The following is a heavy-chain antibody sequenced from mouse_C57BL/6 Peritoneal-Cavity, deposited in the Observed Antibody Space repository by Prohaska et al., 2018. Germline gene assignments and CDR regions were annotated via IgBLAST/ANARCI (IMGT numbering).Heavy chain of an antibody. D-gene: IGHD2-4*01. CDR2: IYPGDGDT. CDR1: GYAFSSYW. CDR3: ARGKRYDSEYLDV. V-gene: IGHV1-80*01. Sequence: QVQLQQSGAELVKPGASVKISCKASGYAFSSYWMNWVKQSPGKGLAWIGQIYPGDGDTNYNGKFKGKATLTADKSSSTDYMQLRILTSEDSAVYFCARGKRYDSEYLDVWGTGTTVTVSS. J-gene: IGHJ1*03.